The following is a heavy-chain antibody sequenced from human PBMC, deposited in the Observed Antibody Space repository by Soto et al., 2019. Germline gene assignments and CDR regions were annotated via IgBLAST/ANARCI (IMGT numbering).Heavy chain of an antibody. CDR2: IYYSGST. D-gene: IGHD3-22*01. Sequence: NPSETLSLTCTVSGGSISSYYWSWIRQPPGKGLEWIGYIYYSGSTNYNPSLKSRVTISVDTSKNQFSLKLSSVTAADTAVYYCARSLGRSAREYYYDSSGYYASAYEAFDIWGQGTMVTVSS. V-gene: IGHV4-59*01. J-gene: IGHJ3*02. CDR1: GGSISSYY. CDR3: ARSLGRSAREYYYDSSGYYASAYEAFDI.